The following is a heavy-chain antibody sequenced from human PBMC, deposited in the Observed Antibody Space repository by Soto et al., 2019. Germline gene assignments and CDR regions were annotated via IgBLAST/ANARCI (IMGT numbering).Heavy chain of an antibody. CDR1: DYSISSGYY. CDR2: IYHSGST. V-gene: IGHV4-38-2*01. CDR3: TRRGSSGTPVDY. Sequence: LSLTCGVSDYSISSGYYWGWILQPAGKGLEWIGNIYHSGSTHYNPALKSRVTISVDTSKNQFSPKLKSVTAADTAVYYCTRRGSSGTPVDYWGQGTLVTVSS. J-gene: IGHJ4*02. D-gene: IGHD1-26*01.